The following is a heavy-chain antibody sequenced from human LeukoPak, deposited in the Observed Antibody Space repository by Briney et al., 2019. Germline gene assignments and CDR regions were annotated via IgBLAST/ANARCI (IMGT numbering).Heavy chain of an antibody. CDR1: GFTFSNYG. CDR2: IRSDGSNK. J-gene: IGHJ4*02. V-gene: IGHV3-30*02. D-gene: IGHD4-17*01. Sequence: GGSLRLSCAASGFTFSNYGMHWVRQAPGKGLEWVAFIRSDGSNKYYADSVKGRFTISRDNSKNTLYLQMNSLRAEDTAVYYCAKEIWPTVTTPGWTYFDYWGQGALVTVSS. CDR3: AKEIWPTVTTPGWTYFDY.